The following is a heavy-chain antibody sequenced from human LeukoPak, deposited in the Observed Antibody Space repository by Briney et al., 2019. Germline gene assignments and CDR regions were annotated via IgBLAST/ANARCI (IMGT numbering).Heavy chain of an antibody. CDR2: LSNDAVKT. J-gene: IGHJ3*02. V-gene: IGHV3-23*01. CDR1: GFTFSSYA. CDR3: ARYSVPATIGWGAFDI. Sequence: PGGSLRLSCAASGFTFSSYAMSWVRQAPGKGLEWVSSLSNDAVKTYYADSVKGRFTISRDNSKNTLYLEVNSLRAEDTAVYYCARYSVPATIGWGAFDIWGQGTMVTVSS. D-gene: IGHD2-2*01.